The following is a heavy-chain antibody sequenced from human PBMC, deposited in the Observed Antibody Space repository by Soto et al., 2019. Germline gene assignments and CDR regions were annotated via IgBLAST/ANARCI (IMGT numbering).Heavy chain of an antibody. J-gene: IGHJ4*02. D-gene: IGHD2-2*01. Sequence: SVKVSCKASGGTFSSYAISWVRQAPGQGLEWMGGIIPIFGTANYAQKFQGRVTMTADASTSTAYMELSSLRSEDTAVYYCASSLGYCSSTSCPSSFDYWGQGTLVTVSS. V-gene: IGHV1-69*13. CDR3: ASSLGYCSSTSCPSSFDY. CDR1: GGTFSSYA. CDR2: IIPIFGTA.